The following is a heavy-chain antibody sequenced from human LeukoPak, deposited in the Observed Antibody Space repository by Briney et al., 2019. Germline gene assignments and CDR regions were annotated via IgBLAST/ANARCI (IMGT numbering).Heavy chain of an antibody. CDR3: AKCSFYYYYYMDV. D-gene: IGHD6-13*01. V-gene: IGHV3-9*01. CDR2: ISWNSGSI. CDR1: GFTFDDYA. J-gene: IGHJ6*03. Sequence: PGGSLRLSCATSGFTFDDYAMHWVRQAPGKGLEWVSGISWNSGSIGYADSVKGRFTISRDNAKNSLYLQMNSLRAEDTALYYCAKCSFYYYYYMDVWGKGTTVTVSS.